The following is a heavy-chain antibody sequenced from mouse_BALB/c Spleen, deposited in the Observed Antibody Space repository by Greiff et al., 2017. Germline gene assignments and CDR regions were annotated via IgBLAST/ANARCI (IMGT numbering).Heavy chain of an antibody. J-gene: IGHJ3*01. D-gene: IGHD2-4*01. V-gene: IGHV5-4*02. CDR2: ISDGGSYT. CDR1: GFTFSDYY. CDR3: ARGGIYYDYGWFAY. Sequence: EVQLVESGGGLVKPGGSLKLSCAASGFTFSDYYMYWVRQTPEKRLEWVATISDGGSYTYYPDSVKGRFTISRDNAKNNLYLQMSSLKSEDTAMYYCARGGIYYDYGWFAYWGQGTLVTVSA.